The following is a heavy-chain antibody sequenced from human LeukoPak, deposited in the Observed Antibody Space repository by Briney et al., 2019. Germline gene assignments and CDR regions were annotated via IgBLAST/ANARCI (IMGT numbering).Heavy chain of an antibody. J-gene: IGHJ4*02. Sequence: ASVKVSCKVSGCTLTELSMLWVRLAPGKELEWMGGFDPEDGETIYAQKFQGRVTMTEDTSTDTAYMELSSLRSEDTAVYYCATVPRWGSYYFDYWGQGTLVTVSS. D-gene: IGHD3-16*01. CDR2: FDPEDGET. CDR3: ATVPRWGSYYFDY. V-gene: IGHV1-24*01. CDR1: GCTLTELS.